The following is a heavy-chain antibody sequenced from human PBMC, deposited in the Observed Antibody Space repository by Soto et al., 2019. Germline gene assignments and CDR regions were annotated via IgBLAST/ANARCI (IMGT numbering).Heavy chain of an antibody. D-gene: IGHD5-18*01. CDR3: ARRGYTYGNFDY. CDR1: GGSISGSSYY. CDR2: ISYSGST. Sequence: SETLSLTCTVSGGSISGSSYYWGWIRQPPGKGLEWIGSISYSGSTYYNPSLNSRVTISVDTSKNQFSLKQSSVTAADTAVYYCARRGYTYGNFDYWGQGTLVTVSS. V-gene: IGHV4-39*01. J-gene: IGHJ4*02.